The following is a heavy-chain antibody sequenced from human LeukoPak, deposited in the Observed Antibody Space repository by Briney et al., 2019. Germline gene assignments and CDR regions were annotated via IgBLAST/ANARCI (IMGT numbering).Heavy chain of an antibody. CDR1: GGSISSYY. J-gene: IGHJ6*03. CDR2: IYYSGST. CDR3: ARHWTARHYYYYYMDV. D-gene: IGHD6-6*01. V-gene: IGHV4-59*08. Sequence: PSETLSLTCTVSGGSISSYYWSWIRQPPGKGLEWIGYIYYSGSTNYNPSLKSRVTISVDTSKNQFSLKLSSVTAADTAVYYGARHWTARHYYYYYMDVWGKGTTVTVSS.